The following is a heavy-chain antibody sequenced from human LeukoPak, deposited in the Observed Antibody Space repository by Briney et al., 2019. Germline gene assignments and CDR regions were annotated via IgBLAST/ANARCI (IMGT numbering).Heavy chain of an antibody. D-gene: IGHD3-10*01. V-gene: IGHV3-15*01. CDR3: TKNLWFGE. CDR1: GGSFSGYY. CDR2: IKSKTDGGTT. Sequence: ETLSLTCAVYGGSFSGYYWSWVRQAPGKGLEWVGRIKSKTDGGTTDYAAPVKGRFTISRDDSKNTLYLQMNSLKTEDTAVYYCTKNLWFGERGQGTLVTVSS. J-gene: IGHJ4*02.